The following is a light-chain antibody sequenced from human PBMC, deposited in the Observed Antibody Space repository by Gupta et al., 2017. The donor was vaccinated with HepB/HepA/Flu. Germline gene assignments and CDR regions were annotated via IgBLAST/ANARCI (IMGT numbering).Light chain of an antibody. V-gene: IGLV2-14*03. CDR1: SNDVGRYNY. J-gene: IGLJ2*01. CDR2: DVS. CDR3: NSYSTATLSV. Sequence: QSALTQPASLSASPGQSITISCTGTSNDVGRYNYVSWYQQYPGKAPKLIIYDVSNRPSGVSKRLSGSKSGNTASLTISGLQAEDEADDYCNSYSTATLSVVGGGTKLT.